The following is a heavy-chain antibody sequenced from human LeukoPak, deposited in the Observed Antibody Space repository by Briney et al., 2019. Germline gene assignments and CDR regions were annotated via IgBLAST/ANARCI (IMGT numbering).Heavy chain of an antibody. Sequence: GASVKVPYKASGYTFTGYYMHCVRQAPGQGLEWMGWINPNSVSTNYAQKFQGRVTMTRDTSISTDYMELSRLRSDDTAVYYCARAGRRVVPAAMRNDAFDIWGQGTMVTVSS. V-gene: IGHV1-2*02. CDR2: INPNSVST. D-gene: IGHD2-2*01. CDR1: GYTFTGYY. CDR3: ARAGRRVVPAAMRNDAFDI. J-gene: IGHJ3*02.